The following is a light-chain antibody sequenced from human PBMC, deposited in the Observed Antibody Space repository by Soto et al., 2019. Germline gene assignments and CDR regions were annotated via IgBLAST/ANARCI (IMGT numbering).Light chain of an antibody. CDR3: QQYGSSPRT. Sequence: EIVLTQSPGTLSLSLGERATLSCRASQSVGSSYLAWYQQKPGQAPRLLLYGASSRATGIPDRFRGSGSGTDFTLTISRLEPEDFAVYYCQQYGSSPRTFGQGTKVEIK. J-gene: IGKJ1*01. V-gene: IGKV3-20*01. CDR2: GAS. CDR1: QSVGSSY.